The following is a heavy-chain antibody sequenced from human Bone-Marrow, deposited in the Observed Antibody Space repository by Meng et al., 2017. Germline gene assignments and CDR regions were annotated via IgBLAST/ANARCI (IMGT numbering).Heavy chain of an antibody. D-gene: IGHD2-15*01. V-gene: IGHV4-30-4*01. CDR3: ARGGWFPNVYFDY. J-gene: IGHJ4*02. CDR1: GGSIGSSDKH. Sequence: QGQLQESGPGLVKPSQNLAPTCTVSGGSIGSSDKHRSWIRQPPGKGLEWIGYIYYNGNSYDNPSLSSRLTISVDTSKNQFSLKLSSVTAADTAVYFCARGGWFPNVYFDYWGQGTLVTVSS. CDR2: IYYNGNS.